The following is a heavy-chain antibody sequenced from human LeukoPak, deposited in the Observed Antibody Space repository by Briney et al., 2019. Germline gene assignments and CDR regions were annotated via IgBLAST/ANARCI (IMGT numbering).Heavy chain of an antibody. D-gene: IGHD1-26*01. V-gene: IGHV3-23*01. CDR2: ISSRGDNT. J-gene: IGHJ4*02. Sequence: GGSLRLSCAASGFTFSSFSMSWVRQAPGRGLEWVSSISSRGDNTYDADSVKGRFTISRDNSKNSLYLQMDSLRAEDTAVYYCARGRRELNYGDYWGQGTLVTVSS. CDR3: ARGRRELNYGDY. CDR1: GFTFSSFS.